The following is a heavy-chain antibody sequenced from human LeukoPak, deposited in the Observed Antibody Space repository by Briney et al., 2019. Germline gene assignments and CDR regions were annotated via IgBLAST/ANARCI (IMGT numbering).Heavy chain of an antibody. Sequence: ASETLSLTCTVSGGSISSSSYYWGWIRQPPGKGLEWIGSIYYSGSTYYNPSLKSRVTISVDTSKNQFSLKLSSVTAADTAVYYCARVPIPRLAVAGTRWGQGTLVTVSS. J-gene: IGHJ4*02. CDR2: IYYSGST. D-gene: IGHD6-19*01. CDR3: ARVPIPRLAVAGTR. V-gene: IGHV4-39*07. CDR1: GGSISSSSYY.